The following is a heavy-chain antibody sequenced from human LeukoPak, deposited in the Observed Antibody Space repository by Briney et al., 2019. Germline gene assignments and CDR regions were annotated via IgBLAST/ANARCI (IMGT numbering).Heavy chain of an antibody. J-gene: IGHJ5*02. CDR2: IYHSGST. CDR3: ASDYYYGSGSYSS. D-gene: IGHD3-10*01. V-gene: IGHV4-30-2*01. Sequence: SQTLSLTCAVSGGSISSGGYSWSWIRQPPGKGLEWIGYIYHSGSTYYNPSLKSRVTISVDGSKNQFSLKLSSVTAADTAVYYCASDYYYGSGSYSSWGQGTLVTVSS. CDR1: GGSISSGGYS.